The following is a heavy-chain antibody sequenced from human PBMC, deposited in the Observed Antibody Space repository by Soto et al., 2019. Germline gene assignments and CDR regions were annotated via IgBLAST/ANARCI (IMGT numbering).Heavy chain of an antibody. Sequence: SETLSLTCTVSGGSITTGDYYWSWIRQPPGKGLEWIGYIYSTGNTYYSPSLKSRAAISIDTSKSQMSLKLSAVTAADTAVYYCARTRKDYVWGSYRLLDYWG. CDR2: IYSTGNT. V-gene: IGHV4-30-4*01. CDR3: ARTRKDYVWGSYRLLDY. J-gene: IGHJ4*01. D-gene: IGHD3-16*02. CDR1: GGSITTGDYY.